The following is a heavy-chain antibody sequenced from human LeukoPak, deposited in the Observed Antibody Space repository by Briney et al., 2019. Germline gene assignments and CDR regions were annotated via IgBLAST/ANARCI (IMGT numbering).Heavy chain of an antibody. CDR2: IYSGGST. Sequence: AGGSLRLSCAASGFSVISNYMSWVRQAPGEGLEWVSVIYSGGSTYYADSVKCRFTISRDNSKNTLYLQMNSLRAEDPAVYYCASSWYYFDYWGQGTLVTVSS. CDR1: GFSVISNY. J-gene: IGHJ4*02. V-gene: IGHV3-66*01. D-gene: IGHD6-13*01. CDR3: ASSWYYFDY.